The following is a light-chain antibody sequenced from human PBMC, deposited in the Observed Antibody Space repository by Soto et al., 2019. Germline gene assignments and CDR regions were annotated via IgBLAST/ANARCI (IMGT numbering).Light chain of an antibody. J-gene: IGKJ1*01. CDR3: QQYGSSPLT. V-gene: IGKV3-20*01. Sequence: EIVLTQSPGTLSLSPGERATLSCRASQSVSSSYLAWYQQKPGQAPRLLIYGASSRATGIPDRFSGSGSGTDFPLTISRLEPDDVAVYYCQQYGSSPLTFGQGTKVEIK. CDR2: GAS. CDR1: QSVSSSY.